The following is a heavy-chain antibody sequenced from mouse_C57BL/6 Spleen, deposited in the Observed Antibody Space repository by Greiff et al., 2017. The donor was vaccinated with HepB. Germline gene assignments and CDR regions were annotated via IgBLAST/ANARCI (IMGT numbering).Heavy chain of an antibody. Sequence: QVQLQQPGAELVRPGSSVKLSCKASGYTFTSYWMDWVKQRPGQGLEWIGNIYPSDSETHYNQKFKDKATLTVDKSSSTAYMQLSSLTSEDSAVYYCARGYGNYWYFDVWGTGTTVTVSS. CDR1: GYTFTSYW. J-gene: IGHJ1*03. D-gene: IGHD2-1*01. V-gene: IGHV1-61*01. CDR3: ARGYGNYWYFDV. CDR2: IYPSDSET.